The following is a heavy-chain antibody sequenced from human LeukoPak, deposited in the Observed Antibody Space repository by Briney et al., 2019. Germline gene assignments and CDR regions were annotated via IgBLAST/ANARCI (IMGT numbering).Heavy chain of an antibody. Sequence: PGGSLRLSCAASGFTFSDYYMTWVRQAPGKGLEWLSYITNRGDTVFYADSVKGRFTVSRDNSKNTLYLQMNSLRADDTAVYFCAKKGGTLLRPYYFDYWGQGTLVTVSS. V-gene: IGHV3-11*01. CDR1: GFTFSDYY. J-gene: IGHJ4*02. CDR2: ITNRGDTV. D-gene: IGHD2-15*01. CDR3: AKKGGTLLRPYYFDY.